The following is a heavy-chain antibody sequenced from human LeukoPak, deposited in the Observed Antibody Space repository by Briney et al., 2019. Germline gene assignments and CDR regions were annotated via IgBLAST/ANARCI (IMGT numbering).Heavy chain of an antibody. D-gene: IGHD1-1*01. Sequence: SETLSLTCTVSGASISSGSYYWGWIRQPPGKGLEWIASIYYRGSTYDNPSLKSRVTISLDTSKNQFSLKLYSVTAADTAVYYCVRDRELAYWGQGILVTVSS. CDR1: GASISSGSYY. CDR3: VRDRELAY. CDR2: IYYRGST. J-gene: IGHJ4*02. V-gene: IGHV4-39*07.